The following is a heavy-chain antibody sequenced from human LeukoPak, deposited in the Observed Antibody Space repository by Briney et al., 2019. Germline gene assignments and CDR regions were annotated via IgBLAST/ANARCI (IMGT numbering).Heavy chain of an antibody. CDR3: ARGDIVVVPAAIPWFDP. Sequence: SVKVSCKASGGTFSSYAISWVRQAPGQGLEWMGGIIPIFGTANYAQKFQGRVTITTDESTSAAYMELSSLRSEDTAVYYCARGDIVVVPAAIPWFDPWGQGTLVTVSS. CDR2: IIPIFGTA. CDR1: GGTFSSYA. J-gene: IGHJ5*02. D-gene: IGHD2-2*02. V-gene: IGHV1-69*05.